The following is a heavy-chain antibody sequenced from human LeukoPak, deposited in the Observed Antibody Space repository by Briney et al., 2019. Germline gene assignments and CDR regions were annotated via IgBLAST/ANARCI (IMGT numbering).Heavy chain of an antibody. CDR3: ARVGFEGASDY. CDR1: GGSFSGYY. V-gene: IGHV4-34*01. CDR2: INHSGST. D-gene: IGHD1-26*01. Sequence: SETLSLTCAVYGGSFSGYYWSWIRQPPGKGLEWIGEINHSGSTNYNPSLKSRVTISVDTSKNQFSLKLSSVTATDTAVYYCARVGFEGASDYWGQGTLVTVSS. J-gene: IGHJ4*02.